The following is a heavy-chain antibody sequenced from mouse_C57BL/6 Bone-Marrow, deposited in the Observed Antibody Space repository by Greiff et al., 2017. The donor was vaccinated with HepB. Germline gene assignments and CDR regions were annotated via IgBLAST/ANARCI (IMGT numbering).Heavy chain of an antibody. J-gene: IGHJ2*01. CDR2: INPNYGTT. V-gene: IGHV1-39*01. Sequence: EVQLQESGPELVKPGASVKISCKASGYSFTDYNMNWVKQSNGKSLEWIGVINPNYGTTSYNQKFKGKATLTVDQSSSTAYMQLNSLTSEDSAVYTWAKIYYGNSTFDNGGQGTTLPVSS. D-gene: IGHD2-1*01. CDR3: AKIYYGNSTFDN. CDR1: GYSFTDYN.